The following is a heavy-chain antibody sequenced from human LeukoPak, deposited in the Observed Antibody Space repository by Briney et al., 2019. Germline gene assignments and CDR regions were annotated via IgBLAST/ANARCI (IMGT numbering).Heavy chain of an antibody. V-gene: IGHV1-69*13. J-gene: IGHJ4*02. CDR3: ARGLGIAAYCGGDCYSEMDY. CDR1: GGTFISYA. Sequence: GASVKVSCKASGGTFISYAISWVRQAPGQGLEWMGGIIPIFGTANYAQKFQGRVTITADESTSTAYMELSSLRSEDTAVYYCARGLGIAAYCGGDCYSEMDYWGQGTLVTVSS. D-gene: IGHD2-21*02. CDR2: IIPIFGTA.